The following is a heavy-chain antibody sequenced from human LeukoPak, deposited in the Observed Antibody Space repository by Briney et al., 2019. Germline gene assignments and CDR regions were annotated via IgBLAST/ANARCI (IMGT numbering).Heavy chain of an antibody. CDR2: IYTSGST. V-gene: IGHV4-61*02. J-gene: IGHJ4*02. CDR3: ARRMRTNTWYYFDY. Sequence: SETLSLTCTVSGGSISSGSYYWSWIRQPAGKGLEWIGRIYTSGSTNYNPSLKSRVTISVDTSKNQFSLKLSSVTAADTAVYFCARRMRTNTWYYFDYWGPGILVAVSS. D-gene: IGHD2-8*01. CDR1: GGSISSGSYY.